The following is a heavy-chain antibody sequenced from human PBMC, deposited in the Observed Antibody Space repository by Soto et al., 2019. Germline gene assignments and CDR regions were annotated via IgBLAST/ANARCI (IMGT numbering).Heavy chain of an antibody. D-gene: IGHD6-13*01. CDR1: GGSISSYY. J-gene: IGHJ6*02. CDR3: ARAQPAAADPYYYGMDV. Sequence: PSETRSRTCTVSGGSISSYYWSWIRQPPGKGLEWIGYIYYSGSTNYNPSLKSRVTISVDTSKNQFSLKLSSVTAADTAVYYCARAQPAAADPYYYGMDVWGQGTTVTVSS. CDR2: IYYSGST. V-gene: IGHV4-59*01.